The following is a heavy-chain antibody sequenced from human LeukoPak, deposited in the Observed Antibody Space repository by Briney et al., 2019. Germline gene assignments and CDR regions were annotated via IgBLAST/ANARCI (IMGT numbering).Heavy chain of an antibody. Sequence: GGSLRLSCAASGFIFSGYAMTWVRQAPGKGLEWVSEINDSGGSTNYADSVKGRFTISRDNSKNTLYLQMNSLRAEDTAVYFCARKTWASSTSFFDYWGQGTPVTVSS. V-gene: IGHV3-23*01. CDR1: GFIFSGYA. J-gene: IGHJ4*02. CDR3: ARKTWASSTSFFDY. CDR2: INDSGGST. D-gene: IGHD6-13*01.